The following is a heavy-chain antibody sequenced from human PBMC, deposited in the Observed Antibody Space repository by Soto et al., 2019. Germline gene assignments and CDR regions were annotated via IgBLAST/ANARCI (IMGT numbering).Heavy chain of an antibody. V-gene: IGHV1-46*01. J-gene: IGHJ6*02. D-gene: IGHD6-6*01. Sequence: ASVKVSCKASGYTFTSYYMHWVRQAPGQGLEWMGIINPSGGSTSYAQKFQGRVTMTRDTSTSTAYMELSSLRSEDTAVYYCASPRYSSSSGVDYYGMDVWRQGTTVTVSS. CDR3: ASPRYSSSSGVDYYGMDV. CDR2: INPSGGST. CDR1: GYTFTSYY.